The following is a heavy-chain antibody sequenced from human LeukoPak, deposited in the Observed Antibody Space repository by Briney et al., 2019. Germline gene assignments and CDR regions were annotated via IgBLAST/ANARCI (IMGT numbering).Heavy chain of an antibody. CDR2: IYYIGST. V-gene: IGHV4-31*03. CDR1: GRSISSGGNY. J-gene: IGHJ4*02. D-gene: IGHD3-3*01. Sequence: PSETLSLAYTLAGRSISSGGNYCSWIRQQPGKGLELIGYIYYIGSTYYNPPLKSRVTISVDTSKNQFSLKLSSVTAADAAVYYCARSGKYYDAIDYWGQGTLVTVS. CDR3: ARSGKYYDAIDY.